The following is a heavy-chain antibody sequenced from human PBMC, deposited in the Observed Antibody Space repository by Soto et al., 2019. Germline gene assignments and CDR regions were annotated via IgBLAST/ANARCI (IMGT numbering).Heavy chain of an antibody. CDR1: GGSFSGYY. Sequence: QVQLQQWGAGLLKPSETLSLTCAVYGGSFSGYYWSWIRQPPGKGLEWIGEINHRGSTNYNPSLKSRVTTSVDTSKNQFSLKLSAVAADDRAGYYCAAQTYCSSTSCHREDYWGQGTLVTVSS. CDR3: AAQTYCSSTSCHREDY. CDR2: INHRGST. D-gene: IGHD2-2*01. J-gene: IGHJ4*02. V-gene: IGHV4-34*01.